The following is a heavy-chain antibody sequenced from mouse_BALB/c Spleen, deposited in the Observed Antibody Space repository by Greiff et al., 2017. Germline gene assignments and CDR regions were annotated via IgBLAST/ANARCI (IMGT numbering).Heavy chain of an antibody. J-gene: IGHJ3*01. CDR1: GYSITSDYA. CDR2: ISYDGSN. V-gene: IGHV3-6*02. Sequence: EVQLVESGPGLVKPSQSLSLTCTVTGYSITSDYAWNWIRQFPGNKLEWMGYISYDGSNNYNPSLKNRISITRDTSKNQFFLKLNSVTTEDTATYYCARDQGHYYGSSYETYWGQGTLVTVSA. D-gene: IGHD1-1*01. CDR3: ARDQGHYYGSSYETY.